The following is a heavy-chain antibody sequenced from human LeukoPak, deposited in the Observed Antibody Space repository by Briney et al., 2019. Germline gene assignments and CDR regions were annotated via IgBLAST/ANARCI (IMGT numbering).Heavy chain of an antibody. CDR2: IYSGDTT. J-gene: IGHJ4*02. Sequence: GGSLRLSCAASGFSVSSNYMSWVRQAPGRGLEWVSVIYSGDTTYYADSVKGRFTISRDTSKNTLYLQMNSLRPEDTAVYYCARDLYLSRWGQGTLVTVSS. CDR1: GFSVSSNY. D-gene: IGHD2/OR15-2a*01. CDR3: ARDLYLSR. V-gene: IGHV3-53*01.